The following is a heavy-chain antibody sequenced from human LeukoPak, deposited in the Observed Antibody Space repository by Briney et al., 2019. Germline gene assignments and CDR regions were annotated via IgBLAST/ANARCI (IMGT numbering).Heavy chain of an antibody. CDR3: AKASQYYYSYYYYGMDV. D-gene: IGHD3-10*01. J-gene: IGHJ6*02. Sequence: PGGSLRLSCAASGFTFSSYAMSWVRQAPGKGLEWVSAISGSGGSTYYADSVKGRFTISRDNSKNTLYLQMNSMRAEDTAVYYCAKASQYYYSYYYYGMDVWGQGTTVTVSS. CDR1: GFTFSSYA. CDR2: ISGSGGST. V-gene: IGHV3-23*01.